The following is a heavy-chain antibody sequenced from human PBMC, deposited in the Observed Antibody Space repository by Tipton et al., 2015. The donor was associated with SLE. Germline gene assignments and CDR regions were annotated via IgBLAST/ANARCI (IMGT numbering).Heavy chain of an antibody. CDR2: ISAYNGNT. Sequence: QLVQSGAEVKKPGASVKVSCKASGYAFTSYGISWVRQAPGQGLEWMGWISAYNGNTNYAQKLQGRVTMTTDTSTSTAYMELRSLRSDDTAVYYCARVTLYYYDSSGYYWDAFDIWGQGTMVTVSS. J-gene: IGHJ3*02. V-gene: IGHV1-18*01. CDR1: GYAFTSYG. CDR3: ARVTLYYYDSSGYYWDAFDI. D-gene: IGHD3-22*01.